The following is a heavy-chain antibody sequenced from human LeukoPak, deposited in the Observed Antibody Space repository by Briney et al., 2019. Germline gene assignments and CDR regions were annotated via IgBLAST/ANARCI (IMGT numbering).Heavy chain of an antibody. V-gene: IGHV3-7*01. CDR2: IKKDGSEK. CDR1: GFAFGDYW. Sequence: GGSLRLSCAASGFAFGDYWMTWVRQAPGKGLEWVANIKKDGSEKYYVASVRGRFTISRDNAKNSLYLRMNSLRAEDTAVYYCASELPSSSWYDYWGQGTLVTVSS. CDR3: ASELPSSSWYDY. J-gene: IGHJ4*02. D-gene: IGHD6-13*01.